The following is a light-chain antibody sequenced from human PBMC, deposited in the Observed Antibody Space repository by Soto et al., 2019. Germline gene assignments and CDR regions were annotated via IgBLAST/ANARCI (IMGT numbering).Light chain of an antibody. CDR1: QSVSSSY. Sequence: EIVLTQSPGTLSLSPVERATLSCRASQSVSSSYLAWYQQKPGQAPRLLIYGASSRATGIPDRFSGSGSGTGFTLTISRLEPEDFAVYYCQQYGSSPEKFGQGTKVDIK. CDR2: GAS. V-gene: IGKV3-20*01. CDR3: QQYGSSPEK. J-gene: IGKJ1*01.